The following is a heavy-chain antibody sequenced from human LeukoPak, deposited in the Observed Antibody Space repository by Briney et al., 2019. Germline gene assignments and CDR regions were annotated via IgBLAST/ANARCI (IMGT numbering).Heavy chain of an antibody. J-gene: IGHJ4*02. Sequence: EGSLRLSCAASGFTFSIYSMNWVRQAPGKGLEWVSSISSSGSSIYYADSLRGRFTVSRDNAKNSLFLQMNSLRDEDTAVYFCARGPSCSSTSCYTTGLFDYWGQGTLVTVSS. CDR2: ISSSGSSI. CDR3: ARGPSCSSTSCYTTGLFDY. D-gene: IGHD2-2*01. CDR1: GFTFSIYS. V-gene: IGHV3-21*01.